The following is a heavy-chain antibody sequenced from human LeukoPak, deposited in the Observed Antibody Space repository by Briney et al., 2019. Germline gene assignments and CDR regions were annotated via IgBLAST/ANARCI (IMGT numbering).Heavy chain of an antibody. CDR3: ARADDSSGYLDY. J-gene: IGHJ4*02. D-gene: IGHD3-22*01. CDR1: GGTFSSYA. Sequence: SVKVSCKASGGTFSSYAISWVRQAPGQGLEWMGRIIPILGIANYAQKFQGRVTITADKSTSTAYMELSSLRSDDTAVYYCARADDSSGYLDYWGQETLVTVSS. CDR2: IIPILGIA. V-gene: IGHV1-69*04.